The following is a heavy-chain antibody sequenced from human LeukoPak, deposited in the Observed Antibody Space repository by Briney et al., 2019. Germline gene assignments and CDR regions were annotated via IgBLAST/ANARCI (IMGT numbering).Heavy chain of an antibody. CDR3: ARALPLAYCGGDCPGGWFDP. J-gene: IGHJ5*02. Sequence: SETLSLTCTVSRYSISSSYYWGWIRQPPGKGLEWIGSIYYSGSTYYNPSLKSRVTISVDTSKSQFSLKLSSVTAADTAVYYCARALPLAYCGGDCPGGWFDPWGQGTLVTVSS. D-gene: IGHD2-21*01. CDR1: RYSISSSYY. V-gene: IGHV4-39*01. CDR2: IYYSGST.